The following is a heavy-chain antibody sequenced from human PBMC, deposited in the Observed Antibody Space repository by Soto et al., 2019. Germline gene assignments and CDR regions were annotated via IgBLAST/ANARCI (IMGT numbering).Heavy chain of an antibody. CDR2: ISWNSASI. Sequence: EVQLVESGGGLVQPGRSLRLSCAASGFTFDDFAMHWVRQPPGKGLEWVSGISWNSASIVYADSVKGRFTISRDNAKNSLYLQLDSLGVEDTAFYSGAKGPGIVASSGSPDSWGQGTLVSVSS. J-gene: IGHJ4*02. V-gene: IGHV3-9*01. CDR3: AKGPGIVASSGSPDS. D-gene: IGHD2-15*01. CDR1: GFTFDDFA.